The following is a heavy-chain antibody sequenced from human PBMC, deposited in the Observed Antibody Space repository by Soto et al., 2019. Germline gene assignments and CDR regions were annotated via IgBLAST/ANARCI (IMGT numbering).Heavy chain of an antibody. V-gene: IGHV3-30*18. Sequence: QVRLVESGGGVVQPGKSLRLSCAASGFTFSSYTMHWVRQAPGKGLEWVAVISYDGSNKYYSDSVEGRFTISRDNSNNTLFLHMDSLRTEDTAIYHCAKFQGEFYYSDSWGQGALVTVSS. D-gene: IGHD2-21*01. CDR2: ISYDGSNK. CDR3: AKFQGEFYYSDS. J-gene: IGHJ4*02. CDR1: GFTFSSYT.